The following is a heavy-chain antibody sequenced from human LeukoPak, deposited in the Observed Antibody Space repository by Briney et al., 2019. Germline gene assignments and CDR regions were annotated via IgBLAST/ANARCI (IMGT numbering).Heavy chain of an antibody. V-gene: IGHV3-23*01. Sequence: GGSLRLSCAASGFTFRSYAMGWVRQAPGKGLEWVSAMSGGGGYTYYADPVKGRFTMSREDSKNTLDLQMNSLRAEDTAVYYCAKVGSSWDYWYFDLWGRGTLVTVSS. CDR3: AKVGSSWDYWYFDL. CDR1: GFTFRSYA. D-gene: IGHD6-13*01. J-gene: IGHJ2*01. CDR2: MSGGGGYT.